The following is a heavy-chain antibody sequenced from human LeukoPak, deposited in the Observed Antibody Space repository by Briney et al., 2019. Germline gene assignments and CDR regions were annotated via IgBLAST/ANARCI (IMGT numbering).Heavy chain of an antibody. Sequence: SETLSLTCTVSDGSISSYYWSWIRQPPGKGLEWIGYIYYSGSTNYNPSLKSRVTISVDTSKNQFSLKLSSVTAADTAVYYCARYVVVVAATRSWYFDLWGRGTLVTVSS. D-gene: IGHD2-15*01. J-gene: IGHJ2*01. CDR2: IYYSGST. CDR3: ARYVVVVAATRSWYFDL. V-gene: IGHV4-59*01. CDR1: DGSISSYY.